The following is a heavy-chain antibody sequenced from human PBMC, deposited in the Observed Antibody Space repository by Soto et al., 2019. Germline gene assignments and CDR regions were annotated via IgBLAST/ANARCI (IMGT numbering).Heavy chain of an antibody. J-gene: IGHJ6*03. Sequence: ASVKVSCKASGYTFTSYGISWVRQAPGQGLEWMGWISAYNGNTNYAQKLQGRVTMTTDTSTSTAYMELRSLRSDDTAVYYCARGGVLRLLEWIPHYYYMDVWGKGTTVTVSS. V-gene: IGHV1-18*01. D-gene: IGHD3-3*01. CDR3: ARGGVLRLLEWIPHYYYMDV. CDR1: GYTFTSYG. CDR2: ISAYNGNT.